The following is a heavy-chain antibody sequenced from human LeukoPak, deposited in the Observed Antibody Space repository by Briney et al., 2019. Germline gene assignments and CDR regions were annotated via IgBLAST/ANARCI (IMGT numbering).Heavy chain of an antibody. D-gene: IGHD4-17*01. V-gene: IGHV3-33*01. CDR2: IWSDGSNK. CDR3: ATHYGDFPGGYFDS. CDR1: GFTFSGYG. Sequence: GGSLRLSCAASGFTFSGYGMHWVRQAPGKGLEWVAVIWSDGSNKYYADSVKGRFTISRDNSKNTLYLQMNSLRAEDTAVYYCATHYGDFPGGYFDSWGQGTLVTVSS. J-gene: IGHJ4*02.